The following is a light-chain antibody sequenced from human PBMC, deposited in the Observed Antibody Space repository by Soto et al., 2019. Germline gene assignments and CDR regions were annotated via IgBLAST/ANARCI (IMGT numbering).Light chain of an antibody. V-gene: IGLV1-44*01. CDR1: RPNIGSNT. Sequence: QLVLTQPPSASGTPGQRVTMSCSGSRPNIGSNTVNWYQQLSGTAPKVLIYSDDQRPSGVPDRFSGSKSGTSASLAISGLQSEDEADYYCAAWDDSLKVVVFGGGTNVTVL. CDR3: AAWDDSLKVVV. CDR2: SDD. J-gene: IGLJ2*01.